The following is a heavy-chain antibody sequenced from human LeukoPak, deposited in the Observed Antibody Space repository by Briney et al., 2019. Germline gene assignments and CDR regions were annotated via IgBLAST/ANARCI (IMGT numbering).Heavy chain of an antibody. D-gene: IGHD6-13*01. Sequence: PGGSLRLSCAAPGFTFSTYWMHWVRQAPGKGLVWVSRISGDGSDTRYADSVKGRFIISRDNAKNTLYLQLNGLRAEGTAVYYCAKAGIAAAGFFDYWGQGTLVTVSS. CDR2: ISGDGSDT. CDR1: GFTFSTYW. CDR3: AKAGIAAAGFFDY. V-gene: IGHV3-74*01. J-gene: IGHJ4*02.